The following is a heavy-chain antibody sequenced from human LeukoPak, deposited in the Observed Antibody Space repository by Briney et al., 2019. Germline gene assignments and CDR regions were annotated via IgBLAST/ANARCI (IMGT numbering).Heavy chain of an antibody. Sequence: SETLSLTCTVSGGSISSSSYYWGWIRQPPGKGLEWIGEINHSRSTNYNPSLKTRVTISVDTSKNQFSLKLSSVTAADTAVYYCARQGIVGTTRAFDIWGQGTMVTVSS. CDR3: ARQGIVGTTRAFDI. V-gene: IGHV4-39*01. CDR1: GGSISSSSYY. J-gene: IGHJ3*02. D-gene: IGHD1-26*01. CDR2: INHSRST.